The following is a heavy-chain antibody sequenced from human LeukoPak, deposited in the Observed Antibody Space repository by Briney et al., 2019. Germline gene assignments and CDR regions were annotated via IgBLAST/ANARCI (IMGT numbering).Heavy chain of an antibody. CDR3: ARIGQWLVPGTPFDY. CDR2: INTDGSQR. D-gene: IGHD6-19*01. J-gene: IGHJ4*02. V-gene: IGHV3-7*01. Sequence: GGSLRLSCAASGFTFNSYWMTWVRQAPGKGLEWVANINTDGSQRDCVDSLKGRFTISRDNDKNSLYLQMNNLRAEDTAVYYCARIGQWLVPGTPFDYWGQGTLVTVSS. CDR1: GFTFNSYW.